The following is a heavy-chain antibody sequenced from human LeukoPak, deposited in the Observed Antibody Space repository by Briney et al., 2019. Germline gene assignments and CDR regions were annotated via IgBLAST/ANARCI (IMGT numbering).Heavy chain of an antibody. Sequence: GGSLRLSRAASGFTFDDYAMHWVRQAPGKGLEWVSGISWDSGSIGYADSVKGRFTISRDNAKNSLYLQMNSLRAEDMALYYCAKGYQLLSTPTFDYWGQGTLVTVSS. J-gene: IGHJ4*02. CDR1: GFTFDDYA. CDR3: AKGYQLLSTPTFDY. V-gene: IGHV3-9*03. D-gene: IGHD2-2*01. CDR2: ISWDSGSI.